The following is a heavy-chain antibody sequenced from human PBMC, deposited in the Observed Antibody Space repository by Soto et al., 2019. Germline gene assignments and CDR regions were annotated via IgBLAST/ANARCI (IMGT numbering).Heavy chain of an antibody. CDR3: ARDADYGGSRGGMDV. V-gene: IGHV4-31*03. Sequence: QVRLEESGPGLVKPSETLSLICSVSGGSVNNADYFWSWIRHHPENGLEWIGYIYYSGSTRYNPSLKIRDTLSIDTSKNQFSLRLNSVTVADTAVYFCARDADYGGSRGGMDVWGRGTTVTVSS. CDR1: GGSVNNADYF. CDR2: IYYSGST. J-gene: IGHJ6*02. D-gene: IGHD4-17*01.